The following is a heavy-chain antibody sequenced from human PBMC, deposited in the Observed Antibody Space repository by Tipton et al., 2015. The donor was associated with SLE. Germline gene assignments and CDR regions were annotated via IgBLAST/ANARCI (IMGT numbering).Heavy chain of an antibody. CDR3: ARSGYYYYYVDV. V-gene: IGHV4-61*02. CDR2: VYISGAT. CDR1: GGSIKSCDYY. Sequence: TLSLTCTVSGGSIKSCDYYWTWIRQPAGKGLEWIGRVYISGATRYNPSLRGRVTTSLDTSQNQFSLRLTSVTAADSAIYYCARSGYYYYYVDVWGKGATVTVSS. J-gene: IGHJ6*03.